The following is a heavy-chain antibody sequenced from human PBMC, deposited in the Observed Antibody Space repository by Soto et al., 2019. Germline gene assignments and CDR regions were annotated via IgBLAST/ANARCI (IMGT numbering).Heavy chain of an antibody. CDR3: ARRRDYGGYSTFDY. J-gene: IGHJ4*02. CDR2: INPNSGGT. CDR1: GYTFTGYY. V-gene: IGHV1-2*02. Sequence: GASVKVSCKASGYTFTGYYMHWVRQAPGQGLEWMGWINPNSGGTNYAQKFQGRVTMTRDTSISTAYMELSRLRSDDTAVYYCARRRDYGGYSTFDYWGQGTLVTVSS. D-gene: IGHD4-17*01.